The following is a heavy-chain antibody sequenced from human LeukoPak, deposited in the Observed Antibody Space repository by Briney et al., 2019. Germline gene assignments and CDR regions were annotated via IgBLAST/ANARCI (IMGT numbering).Heavy chain of an antibody. CDR3: ARGGTGYSSGWLRAFDI. CDR2: INPHSGGT. V-gene: IGHV1-2*02. CDR1: GYMFTTYY. D-gene: IGHD6-19*01. J-gene: IGHJ3*02. Sequence: GASVKVSCKTSGYMFTTYYPHWVRHAPGQGLEWMGWINPHSGGTNYAQKFQGRVTMTRDTAISTVYMELSSLRSDDTAVYYWARGGTGYSSGWLRAFDIWGQGTMVTVSS.